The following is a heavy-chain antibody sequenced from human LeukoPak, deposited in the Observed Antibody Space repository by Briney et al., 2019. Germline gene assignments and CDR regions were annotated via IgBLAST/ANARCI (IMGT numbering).Heavy chain of an antibody. V-gene: IGHV3-7*01. D-gene: IGHD2-2*01. J-gene: IGHJ4*02. CDR2: IKQDGSEK. Sequence: GGSLRLSCAASGFTFSSYWMSWVRQAPGKGLEWVANIKQDGSEKYYVDSVKGRFTISRDNAKNSLYLQMNSLRAEDTAVYYCARAVGSVDIVVVPAAYLDYWGQGTLVTVSS. CDR1: GFTFSSYW. CDR3: ARAVGSVDIVVVPAAYLDY.